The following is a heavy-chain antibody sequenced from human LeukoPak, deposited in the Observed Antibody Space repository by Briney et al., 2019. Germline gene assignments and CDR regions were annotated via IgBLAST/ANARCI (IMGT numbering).Heavy chain of an antibody. D-gene: IGHD6-13*01. V-gene: IGHV4-34*01. CDR1: GGSFSGYD. J-gene: IGHJ4*02. Sequence: SEILSLTCAVYGGSFSGYDRSWVRQPPWKGLEWMAEIYHSGSTNYNPSLKSRVTISVDKSKNQFSLKLSSVTAADTAVYYCASYSRAAAHDIDYWGQGTLVTVSS. CDR3: ASYSRAAAHDIDY. CDR2: IYHSGST.